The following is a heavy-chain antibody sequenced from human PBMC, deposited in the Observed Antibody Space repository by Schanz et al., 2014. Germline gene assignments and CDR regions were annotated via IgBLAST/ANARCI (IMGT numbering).Heavy chain of an antibody. Sequence: QVQLVQFGAEVKKPGASVKVSCEASGYTFTSYYIHWFRQAPGQGLEWMGLINPSVGNTNYAQKFRGRVTMTRDTSTSTVYMELSSLRSEDTAVYYCARDGEAAAGCDYWGQGTLXTVSS. CDR2: INPSVGNT. CDR1: GYTFTSYY. D-gene: IGHD6-13*01. CDR3: ARDGEAAAGCDY. J-gene: IGHJ4*02. V-gene: IGHV1-46*03.